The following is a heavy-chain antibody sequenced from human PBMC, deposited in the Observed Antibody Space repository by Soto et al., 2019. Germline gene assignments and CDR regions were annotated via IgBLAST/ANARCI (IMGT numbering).Heavy chain of an antibody. CDR1: GDSVDQRNYY. CDR3: ARVPYYDFWSGSRRSYNWFDP. V-gene: IGHV4-39*07. J-gene: IGHJ5*02. CDR2: IYYNGIT. D-gene: IGHD3-3*01. Sequence: SETLSLTCSVSGDSVDQRNYYWTWIRQRPGKGLEWLGNIYYNGITFYNSSLKSRLTISIDTSKNQFSLKLSSVTAADTAVYYCARVPYYDFWSGSRRSYNWFDPWGQGTLVTVSS.